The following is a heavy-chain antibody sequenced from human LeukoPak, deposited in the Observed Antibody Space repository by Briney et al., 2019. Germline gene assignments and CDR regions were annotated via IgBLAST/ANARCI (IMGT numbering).Heavy chain of an antibody. CDR1: GGSVTSTNW. D-gene: IGHD3-22*01. CDR3: ARETYYCDSSGPRSAY. J-gene: IGHJ4*02. Sequence: SETLSLTCGVSGGSVTSTNWWTWVRQPPGKGLEWIGEVHLDGRTNYNPSLESRLTISVDLSENHISLKLTSVTAADTAVYYCARETYYCDSSGPRSAYWGQGTLVTVSS. V-gene: IGHV4-4*02. CDR2: VHLDGRT.